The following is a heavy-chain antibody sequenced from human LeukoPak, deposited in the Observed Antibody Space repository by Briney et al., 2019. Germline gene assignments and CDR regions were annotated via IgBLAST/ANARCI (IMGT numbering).Heavy chain of an antibody. D-gene: IGHD3-22*01. CDR2: IKSKTDGVTT. CDR1: GFTYNNAW. CDR3: TTAEVVVVISDAFDI. J-gene: IGHJ3*02. V-gene: IGHV3-15*01. Sequence: GGSQRLSCAASGFTYNNAWMSWVRQAPGKGLEWVGRIKSKTDGVTTDYAAPVKGRFTISRDDSKNTLYLQMNSLKTEDTAVYYCTTAEVVVVISDAFDIWGQGTIVSVSS.